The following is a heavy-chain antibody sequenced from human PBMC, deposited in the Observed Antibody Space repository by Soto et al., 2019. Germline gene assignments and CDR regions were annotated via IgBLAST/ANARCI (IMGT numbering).Heavy chain of an antibody. CDR2: IYYSGST. CDR3: ARVEGHLGDYEYYFDY. CDR1: GGSISSGGYY. Sequence: SETLSLTCTVSGGSISSGGYYWSWIRQHPGKGLEWIGYIYYSGSTYYNPSLKSRVTISVDTSKNQFSLKLSSVTAADTAVYYCARVEGHLGDYEYYFDYWGQGTLVTVSS. J-gene: IGHJ4*02. D-gene: IGHD4-17*01. V-gene: IGHV4-31*03.